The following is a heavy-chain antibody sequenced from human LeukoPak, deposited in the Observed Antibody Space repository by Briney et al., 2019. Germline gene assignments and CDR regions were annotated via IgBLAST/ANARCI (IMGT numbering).Heavy chain of an antibody. CDR2: ISSSSSYK. V-gene: IGHV3-21*01. J-gene: IGHJ4*02. Sequence: GGSLRLSCAASGFTFSSYSMNWVRQAPGKGLEWVSSISSSSSYKYYADSVKGRFTISRDNAKNSLYLQMNSLRAEDTAVYYCARVGFVEMATTSDYWGQGTLVTVSS. D-gene: IGHD5-24*01. CDR3: ARVGFVEMATTSDY. CDR1: GFTFSSYS.